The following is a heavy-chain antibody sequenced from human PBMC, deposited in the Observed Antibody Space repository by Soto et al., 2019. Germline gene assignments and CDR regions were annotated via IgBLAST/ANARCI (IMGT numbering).Heavy chain of an antibody. V-gene: IGHV4-59*01. CDR3: ATVEASARNLAPYYFDS. CDR2: LSSRGST. CDR1: GDSIGSYY. Sequence: SETLSLTCSVSGDSIGSYYWTWIRQPPGKRLEWIGSLSSRGSTNYSPSLKSRATISVDTSKNQFSLKLISVTTTDTAVYYCATVEASARNLAPYYFDSWGQGILVTVSS. J-gene: IGHJ4*02. D-gene: IGHD2-2*01.